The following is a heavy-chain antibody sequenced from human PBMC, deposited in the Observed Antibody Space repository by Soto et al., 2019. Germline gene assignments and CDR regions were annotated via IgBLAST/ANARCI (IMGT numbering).Heavy chain of an antibody. Sequence: ASVKVSCKASGYTFSAFYIHWFRQASGEGLQWMGVFNPRSGATEYVQKFQGRVTLTGDTPTSTVYMELSSLRSEDTAVYYCARGGEYSSSSIFVRRYYYYMDVWGKGTTVTVSS. J-gene: IGHJ6*03. CDR1: GYTFSAFY. D-gene: IGHD6-6*01. V-gene: IGHV1-46*03. CDR2: FNPRSGAT. CDR3: ARGGEYSSSSIFVRRYYYYMDV.